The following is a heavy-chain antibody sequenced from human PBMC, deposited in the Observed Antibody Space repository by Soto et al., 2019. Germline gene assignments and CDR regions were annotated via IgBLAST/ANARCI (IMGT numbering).Heavy chain of an antibody. CDR2: IGTGGDT. J-gene: IGHJ6*02. CDR1: GFTFSTYD. V-gene: IGHV3-13*04. Sequence: EVQLVESGGGLVQPGGSLRLSCAASGFTFSTYDMHWVREATGKGLEWVSAIGTGGDTYYPDSVKGRFTISRENAKNSLYLQMNSLRAGDTAVYYCARETRDCGESLCGMDVWGQGTTVTVSS. CDR3: ARETRDCGESLCGMDV. D-gene: IGHD2-21*01.